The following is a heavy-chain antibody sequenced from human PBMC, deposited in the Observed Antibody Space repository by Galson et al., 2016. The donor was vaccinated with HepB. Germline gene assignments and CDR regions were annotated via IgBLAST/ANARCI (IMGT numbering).Heavy chain of an antibody. CDR2: IKEDGSDK. D-gene: IGHD4-23*01. V-gene: IGHV3-7*03. J-gene: IGHJ3*02. CDR3: ARIAYGGNGPFDI. CDR1: GFSLSKHW. Sequence: SLRLSCAASGFSLSKHWMSWVRQAPGKGLEWLAYIKEDGSDKYYVASVKGRFTISRDNGKNSLYLQMSSLRDEDTAVYHCARIAYGGNGPFDIWGQGTMVTVSS.